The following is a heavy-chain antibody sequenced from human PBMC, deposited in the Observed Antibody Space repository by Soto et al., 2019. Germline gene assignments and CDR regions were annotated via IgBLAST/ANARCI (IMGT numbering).Heavy chain of an antibody. Sequence: QVKLQESGPGLVKPSETLSLTCTVSGGSISSYYWTWIRQSPGKGLEWIGSIYDSGSTYYNLSLKSRVTKLIDTSQNQLSLKLSSVTAADTDVYYCARKPWKFEVGTTTDELDIWGQGTMVTVSS. J-gene: IGHJ3*02. V-gene: IGHV4-59*08. D-gene: IGHD1-26*01. CDR3: ARKPWKFEVGTTTDELDI. CDR1: GGSISSYY. CDR2: IYDSGST.